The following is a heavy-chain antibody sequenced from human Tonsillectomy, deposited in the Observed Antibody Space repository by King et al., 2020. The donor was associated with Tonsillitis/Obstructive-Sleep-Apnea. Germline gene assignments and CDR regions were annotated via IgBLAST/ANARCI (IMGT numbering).Heavy chain of an antibody. D-gene: IGHD6-13*01. CDR3: ARTIAAAGTLTYYYCYYGMDV. Sequence: VQLVQSGAEVKKPGESLKISCKGSGYSFTSYWIGWVRQMPGKGLEWVGIIYPGDSDTRYSPSFQGQVTISADKSISTAYLQWSSLKASDTAMYYCARTIAAAGTLTYYYCYYGMDVWGQGTTVTVSS. CDR1: GYSFTSYW. CDR2: IYPGDSDT. J-gene: IGHJ6*02. V-gene: IGHV5-51*03.